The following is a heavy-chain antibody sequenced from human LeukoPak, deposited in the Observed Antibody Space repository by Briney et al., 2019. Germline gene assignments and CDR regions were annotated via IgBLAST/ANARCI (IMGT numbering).Heavy chain of an antibody. J-gene: IGHJ4*02. Sequence: GGSLTLSCAASGVTFSNYEMIWIRQAPGKGLEWISYTSTSGTTTNYADSVKGRFTISRDNAKNSLYLQMNSLSGEDTAVYYCARNGGGLGYWGQGKLVTVSS. CDR2: TSTSGTTT. CDR3: ARNGGGLGY. D-gene: IGHD2-21*01. V-gene: IGHV3-48*03. CDR1: GVTFSNYE.